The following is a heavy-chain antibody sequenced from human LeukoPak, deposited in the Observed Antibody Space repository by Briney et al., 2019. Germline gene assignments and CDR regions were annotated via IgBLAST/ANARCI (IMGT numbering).Heavy chain of an antibody. CDR1: GVTLSTYA. J-gene: IGHJ4*02. CDR3: AKDRRDGYIFDY. Sequence: GGSLRLSCAASGVTLSTYAMSWARQAPGKGLEWVSAISGSGGSTYYADSVKGRFTISRDNSKNTLYLQMNSLRAEDTAVYYCAKDRRDGYIFDYWGQGTWSPSPQ. V-gene: IGHV3-23*01. D-gene: IGHD5-24*01. CDR2: ISGSGGST.